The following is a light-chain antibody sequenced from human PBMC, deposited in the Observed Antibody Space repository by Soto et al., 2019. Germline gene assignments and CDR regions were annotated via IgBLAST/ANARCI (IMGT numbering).Light chain of an antibody. CDR1: QSIGGN. CDR2: RAS. Sequence: ERVMTQSPATLAVSPGDTATLSCRASQSIGGNLALYQQKPGQGPRLLIFRASSRATGVPARFSASGSGTEFALTISGLQSEDFAIYYCQQYSNWPPWTFGPGTKVDIK. CDR3: QQYSNWPPWT. V-gene: IGKV3-15*01. J-gene: IGKJ1*01.